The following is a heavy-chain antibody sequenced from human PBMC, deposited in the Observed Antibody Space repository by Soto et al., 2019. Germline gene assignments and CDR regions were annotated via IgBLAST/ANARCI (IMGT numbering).Heavy chain of an antibody. V-gene: IGHV2-5*01. CDR2: IYWNDDK. Sequence: SGPTLVNPTQTLTLTCTFSGFPLSTSGVGVGWIRQPPGKALEWLALIYWNDDKRYSPSLKSRLTITKDTPKNQVVLTMTNMDPVDTASYYYYGMDVWGQGTTVTVSS. CDR1: GFPLSTSGVG. J-gene: IGHJ6*02. CDR3: YGMDV.